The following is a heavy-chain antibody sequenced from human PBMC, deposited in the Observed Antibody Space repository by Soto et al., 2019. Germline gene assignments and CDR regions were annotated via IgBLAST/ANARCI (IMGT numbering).Heavy chain of an antibody. V-gene: IGHV3-64*01. Sequence: GGSLRLSCAASGFTFSSYAMHWVRQAPGKGLEYVSAISSNGGSTYYANSVKGRFTISRDNSKNTLYLQMGSLRAEDMAVYYCAREVSYYDILTGYSYFDYWGQGT. CDR2: ISSNGGST. J-gene: IGHJ4*02. CDR3: AREVSYYDILTGYSYFDY. D-gene: IGHD3-9*01. CDR1: GFTFSSYA.